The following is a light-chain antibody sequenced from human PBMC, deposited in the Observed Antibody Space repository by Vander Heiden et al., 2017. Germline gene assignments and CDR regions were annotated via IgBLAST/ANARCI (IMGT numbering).Light chain of an antibody. Sequence: DIQMTQSPSSLSASVGDRVTITCRASQTITTHLSWYQQKPGKAPELLIYGASSLQSGVPSSFSGSGYGTDFTLTISSLRPEDFATYYCQQCYIIPQTFGQGTKVEIK. CDR1: QTITTH. V-gene: IGKV1-39*01. CDR3: QQCYIIPQT. CDR2: GAS. J-gene: IGKJ1*01.